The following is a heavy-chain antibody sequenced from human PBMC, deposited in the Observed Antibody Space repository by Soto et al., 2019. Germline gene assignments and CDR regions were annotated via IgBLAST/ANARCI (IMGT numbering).Heavy chain of an antibody. J-gene: IGHJ5*02. CDR2: ISSSGSTI. CDR1: GFTFSDYY. CDR3: ARDRDSSSWYASGWFDP. D-gene: IGHD6-13*01. Sequence: QVQLVESGGGLVKPGGSLRLSCADSGFTFSDYYMSWIRQAQGKGLERVSYISSSGSTIYYADSVKGRFTISRDNAKNSLYLQMNSLRAEDTAVYYCARDRDSSSWYASGWFDPWGQGTLVTVSS. V-gene: IGHV3-11*01.